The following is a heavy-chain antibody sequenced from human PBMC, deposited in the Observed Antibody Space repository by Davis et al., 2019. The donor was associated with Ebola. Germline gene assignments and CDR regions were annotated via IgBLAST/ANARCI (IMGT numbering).Heavy chain of an antibody. CDR3: ARVVAAAGTGIDGMDV. CDR2: IKQDGSEK. CDR1: GFTFSKFG. Sequence: GGSLRLSCATSGFTFSKFGMHWVRQAPGKGLEWMANIKQDGSEKYYVDPVKGRFTISRDNAKNSLYLQMNNMKAEDTAVYYCARVVAAAGTGIDGMDVWGQGTTVTVSS. J-gene: IGHJ6*02. V-gene: IGHV3-7*01. D-gene: IGHD6-13*01.